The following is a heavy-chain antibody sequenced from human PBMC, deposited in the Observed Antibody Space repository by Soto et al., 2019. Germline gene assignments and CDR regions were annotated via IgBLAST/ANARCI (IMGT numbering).Heavy chain of an antibody. J-gene: IGHJ4*02. D-gene: IGHD6-25*01. V-gene: IGHV3-33*01. CDR2: IWYDGSNK. Sequence: GGSLRLSCAASGFTFSSYGMHWVRQAPGKGLEWVAVIWYDGSNKYYADSVKGRFTISRDNSKNTLYLQMNSLRAEDTAVYYCARDMVDSSGVFDYWGQGTLVTVSS. CDR1: GFTFSSYG. CDR3: ARDMVDSSGVFDY.